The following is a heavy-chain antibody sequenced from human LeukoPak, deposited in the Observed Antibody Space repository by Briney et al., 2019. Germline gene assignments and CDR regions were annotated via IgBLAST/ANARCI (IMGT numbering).Heavy chain of an antibody. Sequence: GGSLRLSCAVSGFSTNYMSWVRQAPGKGLEWVSVIYSGDCTHYADSVKGRFTISRDISKNTLYLQMNSLRPEDTAVYHCARDLWDATGYWGQGTLVTVSS. D-gene: IGHD3-3*01. CDR2: IYSGDCT. CDR3: ARDLWDATGY. V-gene: IGHV3-66*02. CDR1: GFSTNY. J-gene: IGHJ4*02.